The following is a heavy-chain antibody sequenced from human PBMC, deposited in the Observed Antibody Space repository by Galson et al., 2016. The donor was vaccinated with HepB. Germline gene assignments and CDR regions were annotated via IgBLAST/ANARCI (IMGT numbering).Heavy chain of an antibody. CDR3: AKSRSGLMISISEFDP. J-gene: IGHJ5*02. CDR1: GFTFSSYG. CDR2: ISSDGSNK. Sequence: SLRLSCAASGFTFSSYGMHWVRQAPDKGLEWVAVISSDGSNKYYAESVKGRFTISRDNSKNTLYLQMNSLRAEDTAAYYCAKSRSGLMISISEFDPWGQGTLVTVSS. D-gene: IGHD2/OR15-2a*01. V-gene: IGHV3-30*18.